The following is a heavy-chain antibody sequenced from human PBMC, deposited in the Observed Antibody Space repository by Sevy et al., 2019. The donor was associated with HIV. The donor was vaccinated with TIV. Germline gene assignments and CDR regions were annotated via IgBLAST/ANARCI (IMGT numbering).Heavy chain of an antibody. D-gene: IGHD2-2*02. CDR1: GYTFTSYG. V-gene: IGHV1-18*01. Sequence: ASVEVSCKASGYTFTSYGISWVRQAPGQGLEWMGWISAYNGNTNYAQKLQGRVTMTTDTSTSTAYMELRSLRSDDTAVYYCARERYCSSTSCYTEYYFDYWGQGTLVTVSS. J-gene: IGHJ4*02. CDR2: ISAYNGNT. CDR3: ARERYCSSTSCYTEYYFDY.